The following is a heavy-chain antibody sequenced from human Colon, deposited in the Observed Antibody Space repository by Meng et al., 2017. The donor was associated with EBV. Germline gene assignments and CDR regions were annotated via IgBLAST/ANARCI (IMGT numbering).Heavy chain of an antibody. Sequence: QIPLQVAGSGSVRPSQPLSLTCAVSGDSITSGDYSWTWIRQPPGKGLEWIGYIYHGVNIYYTPSLRSRVTISVDKSRNQFSLKLTSVSAADTAVYYCVRDTRRGGGWFDPWGQGTLVTVSS. J-gene: IGHJ5*02. CDR3: VRDTRRGGGWFDP. V-gene: IGHV4-30-2*01. D-gene: IGHD3-10*01. CDR1: GDSITSGDYS. CDR2: IYHGVNI.